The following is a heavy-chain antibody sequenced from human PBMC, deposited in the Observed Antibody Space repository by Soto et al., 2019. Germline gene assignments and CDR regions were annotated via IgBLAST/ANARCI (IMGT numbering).Heavy chain of an antibody. CDR1: GGTFSSYA. CDR2: IIPIFGTA. Sequence: QVQLVQSGAEVKKPGSSVKVSCKASGGTFSSYAISWVRQAPGQGLEWMGGIIPIFGTANYAQKFQGRVTITADESPSTAYMEMSRRRSEDTAVYYCARESRYCSGGSCYFLPGIDYWGQGTLVTVSS. J-gene: IGHJ4*02. V-gene: IGHV1-69*12. D-gene: IGHD2-15*01. CDR3: ARESRYCSGGSCYFLPGIDY.